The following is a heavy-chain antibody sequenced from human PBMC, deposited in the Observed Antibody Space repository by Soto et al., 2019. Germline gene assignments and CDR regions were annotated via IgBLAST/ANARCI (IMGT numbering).Heavy chain of an antibody. CDR2: IIPIFGTA. J-gene: IGHJ5*02. D-gene: IGHD5-12*01. CDR1: GGTFSSYA. Sequence: QVQLVQSGAEVKKPGSSVKVSCKASGGTFSSYAISWVRQAPGQGLEWMGGIIPIFGTANYAQKFQGRVTITADESTSTAYMELSSLRSEDTAVYYCARGPTPEQLVAAPEVWFDPWGQGPWSPSPQ. V-gene: IGHV1-69*12. CDR3: ARGPTPEQLVAAPEVWFDP.